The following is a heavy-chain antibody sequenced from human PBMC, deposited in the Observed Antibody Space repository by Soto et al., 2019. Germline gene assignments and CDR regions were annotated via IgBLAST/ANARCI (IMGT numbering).Heavy chain of an antibody. D-gene: IGHD6-25*01. J-gene: IGHJ4*02. CDR1: GDTFTKYD. CDR3: ARRKERSGPNYFDY. V-gene: IGHV1-8*01. CDR2: MNPNNVYT. Sequence: QVQLVQSGAEVKKPGASVKVSCKASGDTFTKYDINWVRQAPGQGLEWRGWMNPNNVYTGDAQKFRGRVTMTRDTSISTAYMELSSLTSEDTAVYYCARRKERSGPNYFDYWGQGTLVTVSS.